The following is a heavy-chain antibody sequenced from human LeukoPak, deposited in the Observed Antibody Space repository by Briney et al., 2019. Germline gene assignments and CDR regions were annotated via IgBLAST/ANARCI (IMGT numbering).Heavy chain of an antibody. CDR1: GESLSAYY. V-gene: IGHV4-34*01. CDR2: INHSGST. CDR3: ARKRARYGSLNWVDP. Sequence: SETLFLTCAVYGESLSAYYWSWIRQPPGKGLKWIGEINHSGSTNYNPSLKSRVTISVDTSKNQFSLKLSSVTAADTAVYYCARKRARYGSLNWVDPWGQGTLVTVSS. D-gene: IGHD3-9*01. J-gene: IGHJ5*02.